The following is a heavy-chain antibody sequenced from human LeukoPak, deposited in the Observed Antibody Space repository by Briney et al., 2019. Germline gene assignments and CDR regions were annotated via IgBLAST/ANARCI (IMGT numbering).Heavy chain of an antibody. J-gene: IGHJ4*02. CDR2: INPNSGGT. CDR1: GYTFTGYY. V-gene: IGHV1-2*04. D-gene: IGHD4-17*01. CDR3: ARGLMTTVTSDY. Sequence: ASVKVSCEASGYTFTGYYMHWVRQAPGQGLEWMGWINPNSGGTNYAQKFQGWVTMTRDTSISTAYMELSRLRSDDTAVYYCARGLMTTVTSDYWGQGTLVTVSS.